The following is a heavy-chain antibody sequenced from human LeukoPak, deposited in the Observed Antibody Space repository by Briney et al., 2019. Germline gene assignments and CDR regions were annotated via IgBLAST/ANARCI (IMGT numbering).Heavy chain of an antibody. CDR2: INPSGGSP. D-gene: IGHD1-26*01. Sequence: ASVKVSCKASGYTFTSYYMHWVRQAPGQGLEWMGIINPSGGSPTYAQKFQGRVTMTRDTSTSTVYMELSSLRSEDTAVYYCAAVGATTSYYLDYWGQGTLVTVSS. J-gene: IGHJ4*02. CDR3: AAVGATTSYYLDY. CDR1: GYTFTSYY. V-gene: IGHV1-46*01.